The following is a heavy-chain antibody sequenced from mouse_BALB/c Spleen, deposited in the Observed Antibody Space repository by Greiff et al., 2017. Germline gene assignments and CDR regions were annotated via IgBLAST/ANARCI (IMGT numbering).Heavy chain of an antibody. CDR1: GYSITSGYY. J-gene: IGHJ3*01. CDR2: ISYDGSN. CDR3: ARDEGYGGFAY. D-gene: IGHD1-1*02. V-gene: IGHV3-6*02. Sequence: EVKLMESGPGLVKPSQSLSLTCSVTGYSITSGYYWNWIRQFPGNKLEWMGYISYDGSNNYNPSLKNRISITRDTSKNQFFLKLNSVTTEDTATYYCARDEGYGGFAYWGQGTLVTVSA.